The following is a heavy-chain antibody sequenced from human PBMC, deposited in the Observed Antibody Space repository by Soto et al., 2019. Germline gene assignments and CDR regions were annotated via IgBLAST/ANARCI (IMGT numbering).Heavy chain of an antibody. CDR3: ARVFGSIDY. D-gene: IGHD2-21*01. CDR1: GYTFTSYD. J-gene: IGHJ4*02. CDR2: MNPNSGYT. V-gene: IGHV1-8*01. Sequence: QVQLVQSGAEVKKPGASVKVSCKASGYTFTSYDINWLRQATGQGLEWMGWMNPNSGYTGHAQKFQGRVTMTRDTSTSTAYMELSSLRSEDTAVYYCARVFGSIDYWGQGTLVTVSS.